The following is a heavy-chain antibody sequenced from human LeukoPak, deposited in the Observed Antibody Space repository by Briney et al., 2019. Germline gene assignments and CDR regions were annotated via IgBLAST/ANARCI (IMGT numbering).Heavy chain of an antibody. CDR2: IYYSGST. J-gene: IGHJ3*02. V-gene: IGHV4-39*01. CDR1: GGSISSSSYY. CDR3: ARPDTYYYDSSGSPAAFDI. Sequence: SETLSLTCSVSGGSISSSSYYWGWIRQPPWKGLEWIGNIYYSGSTYYNPSLKSRVTISVDTSKNQFSLKLSSVTAADTAVYYCARPDTYYYDSSGSPAAFDIWGQGTMVTVSS. D-gene: IGHD3-22*01.